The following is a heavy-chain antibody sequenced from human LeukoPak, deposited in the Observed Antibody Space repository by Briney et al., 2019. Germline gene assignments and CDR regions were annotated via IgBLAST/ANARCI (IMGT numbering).Heavy chain of an antibody. D-gene: IGHD6-13*01. V-gene: IGHV5-51*01. CDR3: ARAVAAAGTGYYGMDV. J-gene: IGHJ6*02. Sequence: GESLKISCKGSGYSFTSYWIGWVRQMPGKGLEWMGIIYPGDSDTRYSPSFQGQVTISADKSISTAYLQWGSLKASDTAMYYCARAVAAAGTGYYGMDVWGQGTTVTVSS. CDR1: GYSFTSYW. CDR2: IYPGDSDT.